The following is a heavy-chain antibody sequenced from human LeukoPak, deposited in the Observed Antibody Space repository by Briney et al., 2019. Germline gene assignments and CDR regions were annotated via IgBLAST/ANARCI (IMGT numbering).Heavy chain of an antibody. CDR3: THRRVAFGLEY. CDR1: SGSISTSNYY. V-gene: IGHV2-5*01. CDR2: IYWHDET. D-gene: IGHD3-3*01. J-gene: IGHJ4*02. Sequence: TLSLTCTVSSGSISTSNYYWGWVRQPPGKALEWLAIIYWHDETHYSPSLKSRLTITKDTSKNQVVLTMTNMDPMDTATYYCTHRRVAFGLEYWGQGNLVTVSS.